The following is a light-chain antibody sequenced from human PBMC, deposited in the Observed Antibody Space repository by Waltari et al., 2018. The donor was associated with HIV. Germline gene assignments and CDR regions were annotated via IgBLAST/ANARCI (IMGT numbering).Light chain of an antibody. V-gene: IGLV2-14*03. CDR1: SSDVGGSNY. CDR3: SSYTSSSTAV. Sequence: QSALTQPASVPGSPGQSITISCTGTSSDVGGSNYVPWYQQHPGKAPKLMIYDVSNRPSGVSNRFSGSKSGNTASLTISGLQAEDEADYYCSSYTSSSTAVFGGGTKLTVL. CDR2: DVS. J-gene: IGLJ2*01.